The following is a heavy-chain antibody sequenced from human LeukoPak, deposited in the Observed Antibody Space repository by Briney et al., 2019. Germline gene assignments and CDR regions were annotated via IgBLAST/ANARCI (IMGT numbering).Heavy chain of an antibody. J-gene: IGHJ4*02. D-gene: IGHD5-24*01. Sequence: SETLSLTCTVSGDSISKYYWSWIRQPPGKGLEWIGYIYYSGSTNYNPSLKSRVTISVDTSKNQFSLKLSSVTAADTAVYYCARRSRDGYNYLWDYWGQGTLVTVSS. CDR2: IYYSGST. CDR1: GDSISKYY. CDR3: ARRSRDGYNYLWDY. V-gene: IGHV4-59*08.